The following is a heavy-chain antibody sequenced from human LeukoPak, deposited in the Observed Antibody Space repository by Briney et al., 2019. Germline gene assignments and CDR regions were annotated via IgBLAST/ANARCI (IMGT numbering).Heavy chain of an antibody. V-gene: IGHV3-9*01. D-gene: IGHD3-22*01. CDR3: ARASYYYDTTGLGAVDI. CDR2: INWNSDNI. J-gene: IGHJ3*02. CDR1: GFTFNDYA. Sequence: SGRSLRLSCAAPGFTFNDYAMYWVRQAPGKGLEWVSGINWNSDNIGYADSVKGRFTISRDDAKNSLFLQMNSLRAEDTALYYCARASYYYDTTGLGAVDIWGQGTMVTVSS.